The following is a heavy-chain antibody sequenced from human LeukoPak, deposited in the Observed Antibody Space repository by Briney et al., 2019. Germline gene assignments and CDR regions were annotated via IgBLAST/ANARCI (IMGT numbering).Heavy chain of an antibody. J-gene: IGHJ4*02. CDR1: GGSISSGDYY. CDR3: ARVKTPSSSFWAYYFDY. CDR2: IYYTSST. Sequence: SQTLSLTCTVSGGSISSGDYYWSWLRHPPGKGLELFVYIYYTSSTYYTPSLKSRVTISVDTSKNQFSVKLSSVTAADTAVYYCARVKTPSSSFWAYYFDYWGQGTLVTVSS. D-gene: IGHD6-13*01. V-gene: IGHV4-30-4*08.